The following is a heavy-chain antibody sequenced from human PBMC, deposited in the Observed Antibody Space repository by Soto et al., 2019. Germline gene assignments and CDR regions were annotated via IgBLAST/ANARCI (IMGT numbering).Heavy chain of an antibody. Sequence: QVQLAESGGGVVQPGRSLRLSCAASGFTFSIYGMHWVRQAPCKGLEWVAVISYDGSNKYYADSVKGRFTISRDNSKNTLYLQMNSLRGEDTAVYYCAKETVEYYFDYWGQGTLVTVSS. D-gene: IGHD3-3*01. CDR2: ISYDGSNK. J-gene: IGHJ4*02. V-gene: IGHV3-30*18. CDR3: AKETVEYYFDY. CDR1: GFTFSIYG.